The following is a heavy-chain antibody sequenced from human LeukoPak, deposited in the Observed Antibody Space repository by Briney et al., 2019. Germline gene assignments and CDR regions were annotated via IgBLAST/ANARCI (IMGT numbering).Heavy chain of an antibody. V-gene: IGHV4-39*07. CDR3: ARVSYKEGVPYYYDSSGYYYFDY. CDR1: GASVSGSAYY. CDR2: IYYSGST. Sequence: SETLSLTCTVSGASVSGSAYYWGWIRQPPGKGLEWIGNIYYSGSTYYNESLESRVTISIDTSKNQFSLRLSSVTAADTAVYYCARVSYKEGVPYYYDSSGYYYFDYWGQGTLVTVSS. J-gene: IGHJ4*02. D-gene: IGHD3-22*01.